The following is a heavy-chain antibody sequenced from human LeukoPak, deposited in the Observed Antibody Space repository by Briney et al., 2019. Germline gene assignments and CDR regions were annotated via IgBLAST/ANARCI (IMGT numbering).Heavy chain of an antibody. V-gene: IGHV3-21*01. CDR3: ARSRNYCGSGSYYPYYFDY. CDR1: GFTFSSYS. Sequence: PGGSLRLSCAASGFTFSSYSMNWVRQAPGKGLEWVSSISSSSSYIYYADSVKGRFTISRDNAKNSLYLQMNSLRAEDTAVYYCARSRNYCGSGSYYPYYFDYWGQGTLVTVSS. D-gene: IGHD3-10*01. CDR2: ISSSSSYI. J-gene: IGHJ4*02.